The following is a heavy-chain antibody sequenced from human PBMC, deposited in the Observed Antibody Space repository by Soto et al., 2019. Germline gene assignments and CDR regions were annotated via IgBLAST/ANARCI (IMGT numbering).Heavy chain of an antibody. CDR3: ARQTTVTTRGGYYYGLDV. CDR2: IYYSGST. CDR1: GGSISSSSYY. J-gene: IGHJ6*02. V-gene: IGHV4-39*01. D-gene: IGHD4-17*01. Sequence: QLQLQESGPGLVKPSETLSLTCTVSGGSISSSSYYWGWIRQPPGKRLEWIGNIYYSGSTYSNPSLQSRVTISVDTSKNQFSLKLSSVTAADTAVYYCARQTTVTTRGGYYYGLDVWGQGTTVTVSS.